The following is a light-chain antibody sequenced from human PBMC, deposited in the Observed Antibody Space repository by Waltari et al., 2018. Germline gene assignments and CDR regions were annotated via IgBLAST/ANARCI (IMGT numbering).Light chain of an antibody. Sequence: DIVMTQSPDSLAVSLGERATINFKSRQSVLYNSNNKNYLAWFQQKPGQPPKLLIYWASTRESGVPDRFSGSGSGTEFTLTISSLQAEDVAVYYCQQYYTTPYTFGQGTKLEIK. CDR1: QSVLYNSNNKNY. V-gene: IGKV4-1*01. CDR2: WAS. CDR3: QQYYTTPYT. J-gene: IGKJ2*01.